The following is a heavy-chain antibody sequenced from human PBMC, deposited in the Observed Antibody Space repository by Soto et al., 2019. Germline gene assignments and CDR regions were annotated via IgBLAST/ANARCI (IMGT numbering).Heavy chain of an antibody. D-gene: IGHD1-7*01. CDR2: INHSGST. Sequence: SETLSLTCAVYGGSFSGYYWSWIRQPPGKGLEWIGEINHSGSTNYNPSLKSRVTISVDTSKNQFSLQLNSVTPEDTAVYYCARDRRRNWNYEVTSYYYYGMDVWGQGTTVTVSS. V-gene: IGHV4-34*01. CDR1: GGSFSGYY. CDR3: ARDRRRNWNYEVTSYYYYGMDV. J-gene: IGHJ6*02.